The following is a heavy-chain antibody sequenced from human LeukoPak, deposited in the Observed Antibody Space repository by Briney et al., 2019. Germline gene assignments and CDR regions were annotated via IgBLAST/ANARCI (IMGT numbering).Heavy chain of an antibody. CDR1: GYTFSNHD. J-gene: IGHJ6*03. Sequence: ASVKVSCKASGYTFSNHDIHWVRQAPGQRLEWMGWINAGNGDTKYSQEFQGRVTITRDTSATTAYMELSSLRSEDMAVYYCARGRYFDPTNYHYMDVWGKGTTVTISS. CDR2: INAGNGDT. CDR3: ARGRYFDPTNYHYMDV. D-gene: IGHD3-9*01. V-gene: IGHV1-3*03.